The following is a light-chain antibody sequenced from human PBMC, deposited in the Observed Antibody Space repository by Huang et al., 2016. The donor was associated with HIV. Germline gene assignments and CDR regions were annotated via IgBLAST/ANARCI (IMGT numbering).Light chain of an antibody. Sequence: DIVMTQSPDSLAVSLGERATINCKSSQSVLYSSNNKNYLAWYQQKPGQPPKLLIYWASTRESGVPDRFSCSGSGTDFTLTISSLEAEDVAVYYCQQYYRSPWTFGQGTKVEI. CDR2: WAS. V-gene: IGKV4-1*01. CDR3: QQYYRSPWT. J-gene: IGKJ1*01. CDR1: QSVLYSSNNKNY.